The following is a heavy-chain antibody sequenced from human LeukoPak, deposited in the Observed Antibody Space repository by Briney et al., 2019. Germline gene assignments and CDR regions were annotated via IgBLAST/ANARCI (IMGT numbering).Heavy chain of an antibody. V-gene: IGHV3-23*01. J-gene: IGHJ4*02. CDR1: GFTFSRYA. Sequence: GGSLRLSCAASGFTFSRYAMSWVRQAPGKGLEWVSAISGSGGSTYYADSVKGRFTISRDNSKNTLYLQMNSLRAEDTAVYYCAKDSVKYYDSSGYRFFDYWGQGTLVTVSS. CDR2: ISGSGGST. D-gene: IGHD3-22*01. CDR3: AKDSVKYYDSSGYRFFDY.